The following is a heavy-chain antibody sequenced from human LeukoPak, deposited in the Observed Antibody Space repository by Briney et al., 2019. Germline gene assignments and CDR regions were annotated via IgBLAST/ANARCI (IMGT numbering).Heavy chain of an antibody. CDR3: ARRAGSGSWGYYYMDV. Sequence: PSETLSLTCTVSGGSISSYYWSWIRQPPGKGLEWIGYIYYSGSTNYNPSLKSRVTISVDTSKNQFSLKLSSVTAADTAVYYCARRAGSGSWGYYYMDVWGKGTTVTISS. J-gene: IGHJ6*03. CDR2: IYYSGST. D-gene: IGHD6-13*01. CDR1: GGSISSYY. V-gene: IGHV4-59*01.